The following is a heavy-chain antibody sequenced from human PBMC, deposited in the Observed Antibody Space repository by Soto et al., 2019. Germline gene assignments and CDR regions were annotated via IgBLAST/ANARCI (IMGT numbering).Heavy chain of an antibody. D-gene: IGHD6-19*01. V-gene: IGHV3-23*01. J-gene: IGHJ5*02. CDR2: ISGSGGST. Sequence: GGSLRLSCAASGFTFSSYAMSWVRQAPGKGLEWVSAISGSGGSTYYADSAKGRFTISRDNSKNTLYLQMNSLRAEDTAVYYCAKDLNGYSSGRGFDPWGQGTLVTVSS. CDR1: GFTFSSYA. CDR3: AKDLNGYSSGRGFDP.